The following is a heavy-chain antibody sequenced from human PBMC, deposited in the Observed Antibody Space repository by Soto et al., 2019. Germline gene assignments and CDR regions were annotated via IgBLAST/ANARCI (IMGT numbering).Heavy chain of an antibody. Sequence: GGSLRLSCAASGFTFSSNGMHWVRQAPGKGLEWVAVIWYDGSNKYYADSVKGRFTISRDNSKNTLYLQMNSLRAEDTAVYYCARGGRAVADEYYYYGMDVWGQGTTVTVSS. CDR3: ARGGRAVADEYYYYGMDV. CDR2: IWYDGSNK. V-gene: IGHV3-33*01. J-gene: IGHJ6*02. CDR1: GFTFSSNG. D-gene: IGHD6-19*01.